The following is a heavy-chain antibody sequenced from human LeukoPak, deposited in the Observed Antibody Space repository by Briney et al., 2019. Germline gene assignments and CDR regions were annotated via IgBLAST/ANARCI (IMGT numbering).Heavy chain of an antibody. Sequence: SVKVSCKASGGTFSSYAISWVRQAPGQGLEWMGGIIPIFGTANYAQKFQGRVTITAGESTSTAYMELSSLRSEDTAVYYCARGIYDSSGYYGAFDIWGQGTMVTVSS. CDR3: ARGIYDSSGYYGAFDI. V-gene: IGHV1-69*13. CDR2: IIPIFGTA. CDR1: GGTFSSYA. J-gene: IGHJ3*02. D-gene: IGHD3-22*01.